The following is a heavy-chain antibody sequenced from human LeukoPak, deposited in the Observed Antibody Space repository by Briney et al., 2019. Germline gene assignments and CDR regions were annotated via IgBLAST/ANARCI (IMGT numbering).Heavy chain of an antibody. V-gene: IGHV4-39*07. D-gene: IGHD1-7*01. Sequence: SETLSLTCIVPGVSISSSSYYWAWIRQSPGKGLEWIGTFSSGGSAYYNPSLTSRVSISKDTSDNQFSLRLYSVTAADTAVYYCARKQTGTMYDVWGQGTQVTVS. J-gene: IGHJ4*02. CDR1: GVSISSSSYY. CDR2: FSSGGSA. CDR3: ARKQTGTMYDV.